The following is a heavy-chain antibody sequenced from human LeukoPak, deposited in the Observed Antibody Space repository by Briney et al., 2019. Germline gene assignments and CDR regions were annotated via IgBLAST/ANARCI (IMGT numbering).Heavy chain of an antibody. CDR3: AKGYGESHFDS. V-gene: IGHV3-30*02. J-gene: IGHJ4*02. D-gene: IGHD5-18*01. CDR2: IRFDGSNQ. Sequence: PGGSLRLSCSASGFTFRTYGMHWVRQAPGKGLEWVAFIRFDGSNQYYADSVKGRFTISRDNSNNTLSLQMNTLRGDDTAVYFCAKGYGESHFDSWGRGTLVTVSS. CDR1: GFTFRTYG.